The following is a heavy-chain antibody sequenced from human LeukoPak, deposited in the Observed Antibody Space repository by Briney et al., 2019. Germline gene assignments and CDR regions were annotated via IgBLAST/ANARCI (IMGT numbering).Heavy chain of an antibody. Sequence: GASVKVSCKASGYTFTGYYMHWVRQAPGQGLEWMGWINPNSGSTSYAQKFQGRVTMTRDTSTSTVYMELSSLRSEDTAVYYCARERLGWLQFGNFDYWGQGTLVTVSS. J-gene: IGHJ4*02. CDR2: INPNSGST. CDR1: GYTFTGYY. CDR3: ARERLGWLQFGNFDY. D-gene: IGHD5-24*01. V-gene: IGHV1-46*01.